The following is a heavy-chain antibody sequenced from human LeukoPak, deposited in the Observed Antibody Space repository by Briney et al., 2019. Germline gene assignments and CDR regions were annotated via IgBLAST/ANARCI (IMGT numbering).Heavy chain of an antibody. Sequence: PSETLSLTCAVYGGSFSGYYWSWIRQPPGKGLEWIGEINHSGSTNYNPSLKSRVTISVDTSKNQFSLKLSSVTAADTAVYYCAREHYGGSSVQASHFDYWGQGTLVTVSS. V-gene: IGHV4-34*01. CDR1: GGSFSGYY. J-gene: IGHJ4*02. CDR3: AREHYGGSSVQASHFDY. D-gene: IGHD4-23*01. CDR2: INHSGST.